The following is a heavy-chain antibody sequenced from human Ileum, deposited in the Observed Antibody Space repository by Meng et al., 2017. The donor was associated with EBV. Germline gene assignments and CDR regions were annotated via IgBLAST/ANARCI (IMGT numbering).Heavy chain of an antibody. Sequence: QVTLQASGPGLVEPSGTRSSTCAVPGGSISSSNWWSWVRQPPGKGLEWIGEIYHSGSTNYNPSLKSRVTISVDKSKNQFSLNLSSVTAADTAVYYCARVGQWLPIDYWGQGTLVTVSS. CDR1: GGSISSSNW. J-gene: IGHJ4*02. D-gene: IGHD6-19*01. CDR2: IYHSGST. CDR3: ARVGQWLPIDY. V-gene: IGHV4-4*02.